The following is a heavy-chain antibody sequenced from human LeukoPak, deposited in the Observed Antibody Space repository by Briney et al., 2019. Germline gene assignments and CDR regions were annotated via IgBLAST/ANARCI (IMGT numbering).Heavy chain of an antibody. V-gene: IGHV3-48*04. J-gene: IGHJ3*02. CDR3: ARDLGGSNWSLRAFDI. Sequence: GGSLRLSCAASGFTFSSSSMNWVRQAPGKGLEWVSYSSTSSTIYYADSVEGRFTISRDNAKNSLYLQMNSLRAEDTAVYYCARDLGGSNWSLRAFDIWGQGTMVTVSS. CDR1: GFTFSSSS. D-gene: IGHD6-13*01. CDR2: SSTSSTI.